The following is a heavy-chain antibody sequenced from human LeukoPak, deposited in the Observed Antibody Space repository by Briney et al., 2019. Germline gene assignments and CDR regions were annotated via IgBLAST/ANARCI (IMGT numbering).Heavy chain of an antibody. Sequence: PSETLSLTCTVSGGSISSYYWSWIRQPPGKGLEWIGYIYYSGSTNYNPSLKSRVTISVDTSKNQFSLKLSSVTAADTAVYYCARFTSRRNFDYWGQGTLVTVSS. D-gene: IGHD3-3*01. J-gene: IGHJ4*02. V-gene: IGHV4-59*08. CDR2: IYYSGST. CDR1: GGSISSYY. CDR3: ARFTSRRNFDY.